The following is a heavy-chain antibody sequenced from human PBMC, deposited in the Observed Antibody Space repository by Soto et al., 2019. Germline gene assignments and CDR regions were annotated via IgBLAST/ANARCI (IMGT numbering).Heavy chain of an antibody. CDR3: ARSKRLRYYYYGMDV. Sequence: PGGSLRLSCAASGFTVSSNYMSWVRQAPGKGLEWVSVIYSGGSTYYADSVKGRFTISRDNSKNTLYLQMNSLRAEDTAVYYCARSKRLRYYYYGMDVWGQGTTVTVSS. J-gene: IGHJ6*02. V-gene: IGHV3-53*01. CDR2: IYSGGST. CDR1: GFTVSSNY. D-gene: IGHD6-25*01.